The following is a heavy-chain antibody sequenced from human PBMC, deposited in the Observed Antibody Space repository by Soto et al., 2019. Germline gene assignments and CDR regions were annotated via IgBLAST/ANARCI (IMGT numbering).Heavy chain of an antibody. D-gene: IGHD1-26*01. J-gene: IGHJ4*02. V-gene: IGHV1-69*06. CDR1: GGTFSSHG. CDR3: ASERSAQYFDC. CDR2: IIPTFGTP. Sequence: QVQLVQSGTVVQRRGSSVKVSCQASGGTFSSHGMAWVRQAPGQGLEWMGGIIPTFGTPTYAPKFQGRVTITADKSTNTAYMELSSLRSEDTGVYYCASERSAQYFDCGGQGTLINVSS.